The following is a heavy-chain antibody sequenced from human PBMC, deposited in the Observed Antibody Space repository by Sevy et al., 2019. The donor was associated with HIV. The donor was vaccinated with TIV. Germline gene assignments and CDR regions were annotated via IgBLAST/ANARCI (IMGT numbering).Heavy chain of an antibody. CDR2: IKSKTDGGTI. J-gene: IGHJ6*02. CDR3: STDPIIVLLVTDGMDV. Sequence: WGSLRLSCAASGFTFSYAWMTWVRQAPGKGLEWVGRIKSKTDGGTIDYAAPVKGRFTISRDDSKNTLYLQMNSLKSEDTAVYYCSTDPIIVLLVTDGMDVWGQGTTVTVSS. CDR1: GFTFSYAW. D-gene: IGHD2-8*02. V-gene: IGHV3-15*01.